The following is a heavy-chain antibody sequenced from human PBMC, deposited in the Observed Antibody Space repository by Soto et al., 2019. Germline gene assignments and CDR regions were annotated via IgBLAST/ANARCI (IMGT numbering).Heavy chain of an antibody. Sequence: SETLSLTCTVSGGSISSYYWSWIRQPPGKGLEWIGYIYYSGSTNYNPSLKSRVTISVDTSKNQFSLKLSSVTPADTAVYYCARDSGSGSLWGQGTPVTVSS. J-gene: IGHJ4*03. D-gene: IGHD1-26*01. CDR2: IYYSGST. CDR3: ARDSGSGSL. CDR1: GGSISSYY. V-gene: IGHV4-59*12.